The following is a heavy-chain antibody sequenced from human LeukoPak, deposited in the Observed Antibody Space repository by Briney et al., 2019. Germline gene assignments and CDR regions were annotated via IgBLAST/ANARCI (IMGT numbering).Heavy chain of an antibody. CDR1: GGSFSDYY. CDR3: ARAQQGYSGYDYYWFDS. Sequence: SETLSLTCAVYGGSFSDYYWNWIRPPPRKGLEWIGEINHSGSTNYNPSHKSRVTISVDTSKNQFSLKLSSVTAADTAVYYCARAQQGYSGYDYYWFDSWGQGTLVTVSS. J-gene: IGHJ5*01. CDR2: INHSGST. V-gene: IGHV4-34*01. D-gene: IGHD5-12*01.